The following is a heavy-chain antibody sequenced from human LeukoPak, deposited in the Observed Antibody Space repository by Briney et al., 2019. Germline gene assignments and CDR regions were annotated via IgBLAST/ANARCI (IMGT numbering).Heavy chain of an antibody. CDR3: ARDRIGSYYDSSGYYEGFDY. J-gene: IGHJ4*02. D-gene: IGHD3-22*01. Sequence: SETLSLTCTVSGGSISSGSYYWSWIRQPPGKGLEWIWYIYYTGSTNYNPSLKSRVTISVDTSKNQFSLKLSSVTATDTAVYYWARDRIGSYYDSSGYYEGFDYWGQGTLVTVSS. CDR2: IYYTGST. V-gene: IGHV4-61*01. CDR1: GGSISSGSYY.